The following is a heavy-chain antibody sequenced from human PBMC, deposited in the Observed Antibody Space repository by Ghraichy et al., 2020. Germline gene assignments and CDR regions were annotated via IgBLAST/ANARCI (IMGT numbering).Heavy chain of an antibody. CDR2: IFYNGST. CDR1: NGSISSYY. D-gene: IGHD6-13*01. V-gene: IGHV4-59*01. Sequence: SETLSLTCTVSNGSISSYYWSLIRQPPGKGLEWIGYIFYNGSTNYNPSLKGRVTISVDTSKNQFSLRLSSVTAADTAVDYCARGSGGQQLVYYYYYYMDVWGKGTTVTVSS. CDR3: ARGSGGQQLVYYYYYYMDV. J-gene: IGHJ6*03.